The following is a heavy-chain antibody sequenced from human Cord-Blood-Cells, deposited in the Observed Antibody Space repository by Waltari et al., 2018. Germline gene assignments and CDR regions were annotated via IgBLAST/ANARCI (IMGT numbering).Heavy chain of an antibody. CDR3: ARDNWEDAFDI. CDR2: INPNSGGT. D-gene: IGHD7-27*01. Sequence: QVQLVQSGAEVKKPGASGKVSFKASGSTLTGYDMHWVRQAPGQGLEWMGWINPNSGGTNYAQKFQGWVTMTRDTSISTAYMELSRLRSDDTAVYYCARDNWEDAFDIWGQGTMVTVSS. CDR1: GSTLTGYD. J-gene: IGHJ3*02. V-gene: IGHV1-2*04.